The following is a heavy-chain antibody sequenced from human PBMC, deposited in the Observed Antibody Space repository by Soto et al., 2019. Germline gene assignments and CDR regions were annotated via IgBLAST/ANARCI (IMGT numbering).Heavy chain of an antibody. D-gene: IGHD2-15*01. CDR2: INPSGGST. Sequence: QVQLVQSGAEVKKPGASVKVSCKASGYTFTSYYMHWVRQAPGQGLEWMGIINPSGGSTSYAQKFQGRVTMTRDTSTSTVYMELSSLRSEDTAVYYCARDGAWDIVEGLRYFDYWGQGTLVTVSS. CDR3: ARDGAWDIVEGLRYFDY. V-gene: IGHV1-46*01. CDR1: GYTFTSYY. J-gene: IGHJ4*02.